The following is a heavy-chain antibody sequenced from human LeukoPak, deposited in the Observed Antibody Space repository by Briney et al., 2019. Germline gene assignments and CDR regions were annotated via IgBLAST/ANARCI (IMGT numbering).Heavy chain of an antibody. V-gene: IGHV3-30*04. Sequence: GGSLRLSCAASGFTFSSYAMHWGRQAPGKGLEWVAVISYDGSNKYYADSVKGRFTISRDNSKNTLYLQMNSLRAEDTAVYYCARGVRYYGSGSYYGIDYWGQGTLVTVSS. CDR3: ARGVRYYGSGSYYGIDY. CDR2: ISYDGSNK. CDR1: GFTFSSYA. J-gene: IGHJ4*02. D-gene: IGHD3-10*01.